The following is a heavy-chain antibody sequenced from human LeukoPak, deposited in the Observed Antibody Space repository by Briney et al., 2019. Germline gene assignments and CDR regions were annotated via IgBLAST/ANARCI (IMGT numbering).Heavy chain of an antibody. CDR1: GFTFSSYS. D-gene: IGHD6-13*01. CDR2: ISGSSNYI. Sequence: PGGSLRLSCAASGFTFSSYSMNWVRQAPGKGLEGVSFISGSSNYIYYADSVKGRFTISRDNAKNSLYLQKNRLRAEDTAVYYCARVGSTWSYFDYWGQGALVTVSS. J-gene: IGHJ4*02. CDR3: ARVGSTWSYFDY. V-gene: IGHV3-21*01.